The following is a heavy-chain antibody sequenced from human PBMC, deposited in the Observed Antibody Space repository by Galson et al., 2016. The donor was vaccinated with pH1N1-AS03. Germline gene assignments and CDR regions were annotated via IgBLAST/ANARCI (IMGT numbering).Heavy chain of an antibody. CDR1: GFTFSIYA. V-gene: IGHV3-23*01. J-gene: IGHJ2*01. D-gene: IGHD2-15*01. CDR3: ARDPSGSEWWDMLRDWYFDL. Sequence: SLRLSCAASGFTFSIYAMTWVRQTPGKGLEWVSSIGGTSDTTYYADSVKGRFTISRDNSKNTVYLQMSSLRAEDTAVYFCARDPSGSEWWDMLRDWYFDLWGRGTLVTASS. CDR2: IGGTSDTT.